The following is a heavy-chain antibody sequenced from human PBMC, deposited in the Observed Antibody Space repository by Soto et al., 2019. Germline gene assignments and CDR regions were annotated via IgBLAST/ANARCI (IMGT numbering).Heavy chain of an antibody. Sequence: GGSLRLSCAASGFTFSSYGMHWVRQAPGKGLEWVAVIWYDGSNKYYADPVKGRFTISRDNSKNTLYLQMNSLRAEDTAVYYCARDGATYYDILTGYYPYYYYYGMDVWGQGTTVTVSS. D-gene: IGHD3-9*01. V-gene: IGHV3-33*01. CDR3: ARDGATYYDILTGYYPYYYYYGMDV. J-gene: IGHJ6*02. CDR1: GFTFSSYG. CDR2: IWYDGSNK.